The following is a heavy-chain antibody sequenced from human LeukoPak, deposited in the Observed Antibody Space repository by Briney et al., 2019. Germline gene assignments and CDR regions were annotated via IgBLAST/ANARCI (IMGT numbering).Heavy chain of an antibody. CDR3: ARGRSIAARPDY. V-gene: IGHV1-69*13. CDR2: IIPIFGTA. D-gene: IGHD6-6*01. Sequence: SVKVSCKASGGTFSSYAISWVRQAPGQGLEWMGGIIPIFGTANYAQKFQGRVTITADESTSTAYMELSSLRSEDTAVYYCARGRSIAARPDYWGQGTLVTVSS. J-gene: IGHJ4*02. CDR1: GGTFSSYA.